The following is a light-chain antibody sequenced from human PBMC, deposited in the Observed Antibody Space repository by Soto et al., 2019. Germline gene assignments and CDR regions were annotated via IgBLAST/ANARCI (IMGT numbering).Light chain of an antibody. Sequence: DIVLTQSPGTLSLSPGERATLSCRASQSVSSSYLAWYQQKPGQAPRLLIYGASSRATGIPDRFSGSGSGTDFTLTISRLEPEDFAVYYCQQYGSSLYTFGQGPKLEIK. V-gene: IGKV3-20*01. J-gene: IGKJ2*01. CDR1: QSVSSSY. CDR3: QQYGSSLYT. CDR2: GAS.